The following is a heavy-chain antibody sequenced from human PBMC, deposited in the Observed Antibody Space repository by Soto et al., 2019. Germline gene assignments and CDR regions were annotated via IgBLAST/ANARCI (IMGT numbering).Heavy chain of an antibody. CDR2: IYYSGST. V-gene: IGHV4-39*01. CDR3: ARYGATSYYYYYGMDV. D-gene: IGHD5-12*01. Sequence: SETLSLTCTVSGGSISSNNYYWGWIRQPPGKGLEWIGNIYYSGSTFYNPSLKSRVTISVDTSKNQFSLKLSSVTAADTAVYYCARYGATSYYYYYGMDVWGQGTTVTVSS. CDR1: GGSISSNNYY. J-gene: IGHJ6*02.